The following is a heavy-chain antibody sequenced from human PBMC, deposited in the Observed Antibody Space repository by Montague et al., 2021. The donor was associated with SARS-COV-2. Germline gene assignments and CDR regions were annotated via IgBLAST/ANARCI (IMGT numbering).Heavy chain of an antibody. CDR2: IDWDDDK. V-gene: IGHV2-70*01. Sequence: PALVKPTQTLTLTCTFSGFSLSTSGMCVSWIRQPPGKALEWLALIDWDDDKYYSTSLKTRLTISKDTSKNQVVLTMTNMDPVDTATYYCARMVTIFSLGGYYYYDGMDLWGQGTTVPGSS. CDR3: ARMVTIFSLGGYYYYDGMDL. D-gene: IGHD3-9*01. CDR1: GFSLSTSGMC. J-gene: IGHJ6*02.